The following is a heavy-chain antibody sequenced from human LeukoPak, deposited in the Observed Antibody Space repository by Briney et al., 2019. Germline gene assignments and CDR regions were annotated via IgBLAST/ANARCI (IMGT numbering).Heavy chain of an antibody. CDR3: ARDCSGGTCYGSYFDS. CDR2: IKHDGSEK. CDR1: GFTFSSYW. Sequence: GGSLRLSCAASGFTFSSYWMSWVRQAPGKGLEWVANIKHDGSEKYYVDSVKGRFTISRDNAKNSLYLQMNSLRAEDTAVYYCARDCSGGTCYGSYFDSWGQGTLVTVSS. J-gene: IGHJ4*02. D-gene: IGHD2-15*01. V-gene: IGHV3-7*04.